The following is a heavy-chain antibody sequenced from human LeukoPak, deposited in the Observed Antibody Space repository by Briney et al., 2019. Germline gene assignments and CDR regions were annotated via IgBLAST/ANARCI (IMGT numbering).Heavy chain of an antibody. J-gene: IGHJ4*02. CDR3: ATTVEYGADFDY. CDR2: INAGNGNT. D-gene: IGHD4-17*01. V-gene: IGHV1-3*01. CDR1: GYTFTSYA. Sequence: ASVKVSCKASGYTFTSYAMHWVRQAPGQRLEWMGWINAGNGNTKYSQKFQGRVTITRDTSASTAYMELSSLRSEDTAVYYCATTVEYGADFDYWGQGTLVTVSS.